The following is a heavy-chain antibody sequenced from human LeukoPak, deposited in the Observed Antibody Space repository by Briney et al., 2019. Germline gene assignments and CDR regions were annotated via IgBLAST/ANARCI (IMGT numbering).Heavy chain of an antibody. CDR2: ISSSGGST. J-gene: IGHJ4*02. CDR3: ANTPSGYSYGYAEDY. V-gene: IGHV3-23*01. CDR1: GFTFSYYS. D-gene: IGHD5-18*01. Sequence: GGSLRLSYAASGFTFSYYSMNSVRHARGKGLEWVSAISSSGGSTYYADSVKGRFTISRDNSKNTLYLLMNSLRAEDTAVYYCANTPSGYSYGYAEDYWGQGTLVTVSS.